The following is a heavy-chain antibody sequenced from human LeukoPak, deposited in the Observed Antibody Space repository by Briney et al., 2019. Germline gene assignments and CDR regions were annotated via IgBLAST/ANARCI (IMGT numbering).Heavy chain of an antibody. CDR3: ASSFGDFWSGYSFDY. V-gene: IGHV3-53*01. D-gene: IGHD3-3*01. CDR1: GFTVSSNY. J-gene: IGHJ4*02. CDR2: IYSGGST. Sequence: TGGSLRLSCAASGFTVSSNYMSWVRQAPGKGLEWVSVIYSGGSTYYADSVKGRFTISRDNSKNTLYLQMNSLRAEDTAVYYCASSFGDFWSGYSFDYWGQGTLVTVSS.